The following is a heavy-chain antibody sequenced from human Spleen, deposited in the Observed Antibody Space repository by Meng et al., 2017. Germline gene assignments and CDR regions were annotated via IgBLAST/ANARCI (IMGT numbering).Heavy chain of an antibody. D-gene: IGHD2-2*01. CDR1: GYSFISYD. V-gene: IGHV1-8*01. J-gene: IGHJ3*02. CDR3: ARRKCSGNSCFYDAFHI. Sequence: ASVKVSCKASGYSFISYDIIWVRQATGQGLEWMGWMNPNSGNTGYVQKFQGRVTMTRNTSISTAYMELSSLRSEDTAVYYCARRKCSGNSCFYDAFHIWGQGTMVTVSS. CDR2: MNPNSGNT.